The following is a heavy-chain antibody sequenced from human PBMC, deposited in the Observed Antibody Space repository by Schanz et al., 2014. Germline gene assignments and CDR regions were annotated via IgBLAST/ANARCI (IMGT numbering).Heavy chain of an antibody. CDR2: IIPMFGTT. CDR1: GGTFSSYA. D-gene: IGHD3-22*01. Sequence: KVSCKDSGGTFSSYAISWVRQAPGQGLEWMGGIIPMFGTTHYAQKFLGRVTITADESTSTSYMELSSLRSEDTAVDYCEIEGDPHYYDSSGYFSDYYGEGTLGSVSS. V-gene: IGHV1-69*01. CDR3: EIEGDPHYYDSSGYFSDY. J-gene: IGHJ4*02.